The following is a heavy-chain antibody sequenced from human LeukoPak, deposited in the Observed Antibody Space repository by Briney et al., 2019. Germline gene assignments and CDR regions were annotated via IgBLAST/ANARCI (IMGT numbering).Heavy chain of an antibody. D-gene: IGHD1-20*01. CDR1: DDSISDYY. V-gene: IGHV4-59*01. Sequence: SETLSLTCTVSDDSISDYYRGWIRQPPGKGLEWIGYFYNSGRSTYNPSLKSRVTISADTSKNHFSLKLNSVTTADTAVYYCARHIAITGLRGFDNWGQGTLVTVPS. J-gene: IGHJ4*02. CDR3: ARHIAITGLRGFDN. CDR2: FYNSGRS.